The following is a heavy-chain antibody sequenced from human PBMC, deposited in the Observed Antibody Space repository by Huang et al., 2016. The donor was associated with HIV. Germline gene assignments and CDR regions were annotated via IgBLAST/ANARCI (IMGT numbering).Heavy chain of an antibody. J-gene: IGHJ4*02. D-gene: IGHD6-19*01. V-gene: IGHV4-34*01. CDR3: AREKAADSAWYGVYYFDY. CDR2: IKNIVKT. Sequence: QVQLRQWGAGLVKPSETLSLTCAVYVGSFSGYYWTWIRQSPGKGLEWIGEIKNIVKTNYQPSLKRRVTMSKDTAKNQFSLQLTSVSAADTGVYFCAREKAADSAWYGVYYFDYWGEGALVTVTS. CDR1: VGSFSGYY.